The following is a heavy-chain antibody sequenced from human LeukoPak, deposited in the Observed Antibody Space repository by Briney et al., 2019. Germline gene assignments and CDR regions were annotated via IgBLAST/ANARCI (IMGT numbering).Heavy chain of an antibody. CDR3: TRSGLRSSYYGMDV. J-gene: IGHJ6*02. D-gene: IGHD5/OR15-5a*01. CDR2: IWYDGSNK. CDR1: GFTFSSYG. V-gene: IGHV3-33*01. Sequence: GGSLRLSCAASGFTFSSYGMHWVRQAPGKGLEWVTVIWYDGSNKYYADSVKGRFAISRDNSKNTVYLQMNSLRVEDTAVYYCTRSGLRSSYYGMDVWGQGTTVTVSS.